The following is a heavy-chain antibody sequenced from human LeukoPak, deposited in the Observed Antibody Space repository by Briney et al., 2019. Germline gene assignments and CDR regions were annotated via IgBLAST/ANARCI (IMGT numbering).Heavy chain of an antibody. J-gene: IGHJ4*02. CDR1: GLTLSSYA. CDR3: AKYDSSSYNYINFDY. Sequence: GGSLRLSCIASGLTLSSYAMRWVRQAPGKGLEWVSAISGSGGNTYYADSVKGRFTISRDNSKNTLYLQMNSLGAEDTALYYCAKYDSSSYNYINFDYWGQGTLVTVSS. D-gene: IGHD3-22*01. CDR2: ISGSGGNT. V-gene: IGHV3-23*01.